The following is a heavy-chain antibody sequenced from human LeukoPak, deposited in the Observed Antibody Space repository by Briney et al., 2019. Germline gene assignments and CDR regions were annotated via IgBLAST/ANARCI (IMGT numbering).Heavy chain of an antibody. J-gene: IGHJ3*02. Sequence: GGSLRLSCAASGFTFSSYGMHWVRQAPGKGLEWVAVIWYDGSNKYYADSVKGRFTISRDNSKNTLYLQMNSLRAEDTAVYYCAKSLDRYFDSSGIWGQGTMVTVSS. CDR1: GFTFSSYG. CDR3: AKSLDRYFDSSGI. V-gene: IGHV3-33*06. CDR2: IWYDGSNK. D-gene: IGHD3-9*01.